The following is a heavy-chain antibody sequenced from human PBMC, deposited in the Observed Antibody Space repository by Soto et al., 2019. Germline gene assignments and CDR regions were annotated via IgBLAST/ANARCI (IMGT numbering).Heavy chain of an antibody. V-gene: IGHV4-4*02. CDR2: IYHSGST. Sequence: SETLSLTCAVSGGSISTSKWWSWVRQPPGKGLEWVGEIYHSGSTNYNPSLKSRVTISVDKSKNQFSLKMTSVTAADTAVYYCATSREWFGAALPFDYWGPGILVTVSS. CDR3: ATSREWFGAALPFDY. D-gene: IGHD3-10*01. J-gene: IGHJ4*02. CDR1: GGSISTSKW.